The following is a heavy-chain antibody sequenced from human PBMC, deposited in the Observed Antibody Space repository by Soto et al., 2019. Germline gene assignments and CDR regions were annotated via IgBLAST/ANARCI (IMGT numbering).Heavy chain of an antibody. CDR1: GYTFSELP. D-gene: IGHD2-8*01. J-gene: IGHJ4*02. V-gene: IGHV1-24*01. Sequence: QVQLGQSGAEVKKPGASVKVSCKVSGYTFSELPIHWVRQAPGKGLEWMGGFNPEDAGTIYTQKLQGRVTMTEDTSTDTAYMELSSLISEDTAMYYCTATPKYCTIGACAEFDYWGQGTLVTVSS. CDR2: FNPEDAGT. CDR3: TATPKYCTIGACAEFDY.